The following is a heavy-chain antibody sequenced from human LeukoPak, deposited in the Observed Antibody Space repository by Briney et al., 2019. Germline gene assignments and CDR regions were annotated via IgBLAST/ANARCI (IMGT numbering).Heavy chain of an antibody. J-gene: IGHJ4*02. CDR3: ARDTLARYYFDY. Sequence: PGGSLRLSCTVSGFTFNSYAMSWVRQAPGKGLEWVSSISGNGDDTYHADSVKGRFTVSRDNSKNTLYLQMNSLRAEDTAVYYCARDTLARYYFDYWGQGTLVTVSS. CDR1: GFTFNSYA. D-gene: IGHD2-15*01. V-gene: IGHV3-23*01. CDR2: ISGNGDDT.